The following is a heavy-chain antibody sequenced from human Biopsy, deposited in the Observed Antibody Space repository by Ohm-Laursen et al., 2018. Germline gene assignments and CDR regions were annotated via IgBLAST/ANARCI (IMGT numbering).Heavy chain of an antibody. CDR3: ARDALLPGVGGMDV. J-gene: IGHJ6*02. CDR2: VTPIFGTS. Sequence: ASVKVSCKAPGGTFSDYAISWGRQAPGQGLEWMGGVTPIFGTSNHALKFQGRVTITADKSTSTAYMELNSLRSDDTAMYYCARDALLPGVGGMDVWGQETTVTVSS. D-gene: IGHD3-10*01. CDR1: GGTFSDYA. V-gene: IGHV1-69*06.